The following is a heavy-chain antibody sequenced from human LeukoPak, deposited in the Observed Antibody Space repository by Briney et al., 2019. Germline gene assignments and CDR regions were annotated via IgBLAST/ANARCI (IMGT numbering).Heavy chain of an antibody. D-gene: IGHD3-9*01. J-gene: IGHJ3*02. CDR1: GFTFSSYA. V-gene: IGHV3-23*01. CDR3: AKDYSILRYFDWLSGGDAFDI. Sequence: PGGSLRLSCAASGFTFSSYAMSWVRQAPGKGLEWVSAISGSGGSTYYADSVKGRFTISRDNSKNTLYQQMNSLRAEDTAVYYCAKDYSILRYFDWLSGGDAFDIWGQGTMVTVSS. CDR2: ISGSGGST.